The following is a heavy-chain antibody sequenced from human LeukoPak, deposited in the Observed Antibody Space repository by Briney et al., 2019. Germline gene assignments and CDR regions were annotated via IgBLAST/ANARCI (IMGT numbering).Heavy chain of an antibody. Sequence: GGTLRLSCAVSGFTFSSYGMRWVRQAPGKGLEWVSVISGSGGSTYYADSVKGRFTISRDNSKNTLYLQMNSLRAEDTAVYYCALARGADYYDSSGYFYHAFDIWGQGTMVTVSS. J-gene: IGHJ3*02. CDR1: GFTFSSYG. CDR2: ISGSGGST. D-gene: IGHD3-22*01. V-gene: IGHV3-23*01. CDR3: ALARGADYYDSSGYFYHAFDI.